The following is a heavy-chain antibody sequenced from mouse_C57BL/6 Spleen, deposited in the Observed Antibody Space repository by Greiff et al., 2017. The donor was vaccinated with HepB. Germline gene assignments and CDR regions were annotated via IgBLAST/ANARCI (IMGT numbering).Heavy chain of an antibody. V-gene: IGHV5-17*01. CDR2: ISSGSSTI. Sequence: EVQRVESGGCLVKSGGSLKLSCAASGFTFSDYGMHWVRQAPEKALEWVAYISSGSSTIYYADTVKGRFTISRDYAKNTLFLQMTSLRSEDTAMYYCARPGPAWVAYWGQGTLVTVSA. D-gene: IGHD4-1*01. CDR1: GFTFSDYG. CDR3: ARPGPAWVAY. J-gene: IGHJ3*01.